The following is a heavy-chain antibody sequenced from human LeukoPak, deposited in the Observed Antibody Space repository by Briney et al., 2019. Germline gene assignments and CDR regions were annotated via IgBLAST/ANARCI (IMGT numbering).Heavy chain of an antibody. V-gene: IGHV1-18*01. CDR3: ARGSLSRSSFIPRDDYYYYYMDV. CDR2: ISVYNGNR. D-gene: IGHD6-13*01. Sequence: GASVKVSCKASGYIFTRYGITWVRQAPGQGLEWMGWISVYNGNRNYAQKVQGRVTMTTDTSTSTAYMELRSLRSDDTAVYYCARGSLSRSSFIPRDDYYYYYMDVWGKGTTVTVSS. J-gene: IGHJ6*03. CDR1: GYIFTRYG.